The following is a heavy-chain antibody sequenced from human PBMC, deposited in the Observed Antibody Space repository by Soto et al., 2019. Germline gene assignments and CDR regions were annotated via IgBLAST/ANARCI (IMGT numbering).Heavy chain of an antibody. CDR2: INHSGSA. J-gene: IGHJ6*02. CDR1: GESFSGHI. V-gene: IGHV4-34*01. D-gene: IGHD4-4*01. Sequence: SETLSLTCAVYGESFSGHIWTWIRQTPGKGLQWIGQINHSGSASYNPSLKSRVTISVHTSNSQFSLELSSVTAADTAVYYCARGGYTVTTRYYYGMDVWGQGTTVTVSS. CDR3: ARGGYTVTTRYYYGMDV.